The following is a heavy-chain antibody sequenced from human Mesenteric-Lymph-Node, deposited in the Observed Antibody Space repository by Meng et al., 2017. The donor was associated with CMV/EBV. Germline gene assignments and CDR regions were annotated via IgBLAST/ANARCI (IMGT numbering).Heavy chain of an antibody. V-gene: IGHV4-59*12. J-gene: IGHJ4*02. Sequence: SETLSLTCTVSGGSISSYYWSWIRQPPGRGLEWIGYIYYSGSTNHNPSLKSRVTISVDTSKNQFSLKLSSVTAADTAVYYCARGLGVDYSSSSGRFDYWGQGTLVTVSS. CDR2: IYYSGST. CDR3: ARGLGVDYSSSSGRFDY. CDR1: GGSISSYY. D-gene: IGHD6-6*01.